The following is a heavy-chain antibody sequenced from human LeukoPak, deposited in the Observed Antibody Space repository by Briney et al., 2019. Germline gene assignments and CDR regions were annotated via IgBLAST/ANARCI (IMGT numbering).Heavy chain of an antibody. J-gene: IGHJ4*02. Sequence: GGSLRLSCAASGFTFSSYGMHWVRQAPGKGLEWVAVMWYDGSNKYYADSVKGRFTISRDNSKNTLYLQMNSLRAEDTAVYYCAKADIVVVPAAMIGPFDYWGQGTQVTVSS. CDR1: GFTFSSYG. D-gene: IGHD2-2*01. V-gene: IGHV3-30*02. CDR2: MWYDGSNK. CDR3: AKADIVVVPAAMIGPFDY.